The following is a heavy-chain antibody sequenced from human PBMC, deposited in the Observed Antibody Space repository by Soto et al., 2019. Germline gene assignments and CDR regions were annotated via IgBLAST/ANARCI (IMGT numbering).Heavy chain of an antibody. V-gene: IGHV4-59*01. CDR2: IYYSGST. D-gene: IGHD2-2*01. CDR1: GGSISSYY. Sequence: SENLSLTCTVSGGSISSYYWSWIRQPPGKGLEWIGYIYYSGSTNYNPSLKSRVTISVDTSKNQFSLKLSSVTAADTAVYYCAGAAHTLDIVVVPAAPSPYYFDYWGQGTLVSVSS. J-gene: IGHJ4*02. CDR3: AGAAHTLDIVVVPAAPSPYYFDY.